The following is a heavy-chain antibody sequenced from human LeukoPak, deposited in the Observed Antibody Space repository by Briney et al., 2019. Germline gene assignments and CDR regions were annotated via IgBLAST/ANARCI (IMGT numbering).Heavy chain of an antibody. CDR1: GFSLSSRGVA. D-gene: IGHD3-10*01. J-gene: IGHJ4*02. CDR3: ARYNDASYFDY. CDR2: IFWDDHT. V-gene: IGHV2-5*02. Sequence: SAPTLVAPTQTLTPTCTFSGFSLSSRGVAVGWIRQPPGMPLEWLALIFWDDHTRYRPSLKSRVTITKGTSYNQVVLTMTSLDPVDTATYHCARYNDASYFDYWGQGTVVTV.